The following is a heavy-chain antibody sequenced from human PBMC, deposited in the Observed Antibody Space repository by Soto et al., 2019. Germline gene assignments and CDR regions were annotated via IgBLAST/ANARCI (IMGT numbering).Heavy chain of an antibody. Sequence: QVQLVQSGAEVKKPGSSVKVSCKASGGTFSRYTISWVRQAPGQGLEWMGRIIPILDIPNYAQNFQGRVTITADKSTSTAYMERSSLRSDDTAVYYCASHFTGVLVLGASPPGGDNYGWDVWGQGTTVTVSS. CDR3: ASHFTGVLVLGASPPGGDNYGWDV. V-gene: IGHV1-69*02. D-gene: IGHD2-15*01. J-gene: IGHJ6*02. CDR2: IIPILDIP. CDR1: GGTFSRYT.